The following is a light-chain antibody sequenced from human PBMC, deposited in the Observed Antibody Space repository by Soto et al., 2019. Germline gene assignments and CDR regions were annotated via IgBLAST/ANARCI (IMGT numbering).Light chain of an antibody. CDR2: RDD. CDR1: SCNIGSNA. J-gene: IGLJ3*02. V-gene: IGLV1-44*01. Sequence: QSVLTQPPSASGTPGQRVTISCSGSSCNIGSNAVRWYQHFPGTAPKVLIYRDDQRPSGVPDRFSGSKSGTSASLAISGPEAEDEGDYFLAAWGDRLNTGVFGGGTKLTVL. CDR3: AAWGDRLNTGV.